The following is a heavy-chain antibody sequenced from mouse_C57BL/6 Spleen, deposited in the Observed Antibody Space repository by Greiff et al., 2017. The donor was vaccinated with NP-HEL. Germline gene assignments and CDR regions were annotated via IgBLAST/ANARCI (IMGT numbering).Heavy chain of an antibody. V-gene: IGHV5-4*01. CDR3: ARGEGLRGFAY. CDR2: ISDGGSYT. CDR1: GFTFSSYA. Sequence: EVQLVESGGGLVKPGGSLKLSCAASGFTFSSYAMSWVRQTPEKRLEWVATISDGGSYTYYPDNVKGRFTISRDNAKNNLYLQMSHLKSEDTAMDYCARGEGLRGFAYWGQGTLVTVSA. J-gene: IGHJ3*01. D-gene: IGHD1-1*01.